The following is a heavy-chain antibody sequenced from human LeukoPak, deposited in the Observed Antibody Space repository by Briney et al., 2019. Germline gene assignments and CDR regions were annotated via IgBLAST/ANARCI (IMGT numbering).Heavy chain of an antibody. J-gene: IGHJ3*02. Sequence: SETLSLTCTVPGGSIVDHFWNWMRQPPGKGLEWVGYVYYSGATSYNPSLKSRVTMSLDTSKRQFSLKLSSVTAADTAVYYCARHLYSHDSSSSSGAFDIWGQGTTVIVSS. V-gene: IGHV4-59*08. CDR1: GGSIVDHF. CDR3: ARHLYSHDSSSSSGAFDI. D-gene: IGHD3-22*01. CDR2: VYYSGAT.